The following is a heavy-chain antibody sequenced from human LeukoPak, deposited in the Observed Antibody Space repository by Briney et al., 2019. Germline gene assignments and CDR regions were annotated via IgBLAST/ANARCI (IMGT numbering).Heavy chain of an antibody. J-gene: IGHJ4*02. CDR1: GFTFSNAW. V-gene: IGHV3-15*01. D-gene: IGHD2-15*01. CDR2: IKSKTEGGTA. Sequence: GGSLRLSCAASGFTFSNAWMSWVRQAPGKGLVWVGRIKSKTEGGTADYAAPVKGRFTISRDDSNNTVFLQMNNLKIEDTAVYYCTTYRSYSDVWGQGTLVTVSS. CDR3: TTYRSYSDV.